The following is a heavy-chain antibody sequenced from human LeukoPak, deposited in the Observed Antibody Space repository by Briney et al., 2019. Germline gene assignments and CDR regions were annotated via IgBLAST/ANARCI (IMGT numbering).Heavy chain of an antibody. CDR2: MSPNSDNT. CDR1: GYTFTSYD. J-gene: IGHJ5*02. Sequence: ASVKVSCTASGYTFTSYDINWVRQATGQGLEWMGWMSPNSDNTGYAQKFQGRVTFTRDTSISTAYIELRSLTSEDTAVYYCARDYGGSSGWFDPWGQGTLVTVSS. D-gene: IGHD4-23*01. V-gene: IGHV1-8*01. CDR3: ARDYGGSSGWFDP.